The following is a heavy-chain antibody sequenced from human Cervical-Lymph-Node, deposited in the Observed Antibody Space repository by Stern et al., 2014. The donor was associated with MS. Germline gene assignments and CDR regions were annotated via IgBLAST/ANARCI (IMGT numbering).Heavy chain of an antibody. CDR1: GFSLSTTGVA. CDR3: AHNNGAFGY. J-gene: IGHJ4*02. CDR2: IYWNGEK. Sequence: ITLRESGPTLVKPTQTLTLTCSFSGFSLSTTGVAVGWIRPPPGETLEWLALIYWNGEKRYSPSLKSRLTITEVTSRYQVVLTMTNMDPVDTATYYCAHNNGAFGYWGQGTLVTVSS. D-gene: IGHD4-17*01. V-gene: IGHV2-5*01.